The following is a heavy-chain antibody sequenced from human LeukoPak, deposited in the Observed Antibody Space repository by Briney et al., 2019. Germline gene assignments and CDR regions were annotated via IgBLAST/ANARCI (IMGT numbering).Heavy chain of an antibody. CDR3: AGGSSSWFLSFDY. CDR1: GFTFSSYG. CDR2: IRYDGSNK. Sequence: GGSLRLSCAASGFTFSSYGMHWVRQAPGKGLEWVAFIRYDGSNKYYADSVKGRFTISRDNSKNTLYLQMNSLRAEDTAVYYCAGGSSSWFLSFDYWGQGTLVTVSS. V-gene: IGHV3-30*02. D-gene: IGHD6-13*01. J-gene: IGHJ4*02.